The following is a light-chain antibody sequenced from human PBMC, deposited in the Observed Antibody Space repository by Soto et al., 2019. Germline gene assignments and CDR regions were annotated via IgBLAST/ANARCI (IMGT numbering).Light chain of an antibody. CDR2: EVS. CDR1: SSDVGGYNY. V-gene: IGLV2-14*03. Sequence: QSALTQPASVSGYPGQSITISCTGTSSDVGGYNYVSWFQQHPGKAPKLKIYEVSNRPSGVSNRFSGSKSGYTASLTISELQAEDEADYYCTSFTSSSTWVFGGGTK. CDR3: TSFTSSSTWV. J-gene: IGLJ3*02.